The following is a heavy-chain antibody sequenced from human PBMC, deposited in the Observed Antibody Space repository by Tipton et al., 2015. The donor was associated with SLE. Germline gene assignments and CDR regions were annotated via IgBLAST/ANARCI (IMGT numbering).Heavy chain of an antibody. J-gene: IGHJ6*02. Sequence: TLSLTCAVYGGSFSVHYWSWSWIRQPPGKGLEWIGKIDHSRSTNYNPSLKSRVTISRDTSKNQFSRKLSSVTAADTAVYYCARRELSSWLVGMDVWGQGTTVIVSS. V-gene: IGHV4-34*01. CDR1: GGSFSVHY. CDR3: ARRELSSWLVGMDV. CDR2: IDHSRST. D-gene: IGHD6-13*01.